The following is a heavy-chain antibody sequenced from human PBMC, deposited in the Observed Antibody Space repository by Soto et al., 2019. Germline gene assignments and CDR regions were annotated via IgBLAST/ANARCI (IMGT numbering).Heavy chain of an antibody. Sequence: PSETLSLTCTVSGGSISSYYWSWIRQPAGKGLEWIGRIYTSGSTNYNPSLKSRVTMSVDTPKNQFSLKLSSVTAADTAVYYCARGYCSSTSRYTWWFDPWGQGTLVTVSS. CDR1: GGSISSYY. CDR2: IYTSGST. V-gene: IGHV4-4*07. J-gene: IGHJ5*02. CDR3: ARGYCSSTSRYTWWFDP. D-gene: IGHD2-2*02.